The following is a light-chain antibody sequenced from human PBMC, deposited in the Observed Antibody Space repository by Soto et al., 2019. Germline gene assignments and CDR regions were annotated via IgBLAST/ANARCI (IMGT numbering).Light chain of an antibody. CDR1: QSISNH. CDR2: AAS. Sequence: DIQITQSPSSLSASVGDRVIITFRASQSISNHLNWYQQKPGKAPKLLIFAASSLQSGVPSRFSGSRSGPDFTLTISSLQPEDFETCYCQQSYSSPPTFGQGTKVDNK. J-gene: IGKJ1*01. CDR3: QQSYSSPPT. V-gene: IGKV1-39*01.